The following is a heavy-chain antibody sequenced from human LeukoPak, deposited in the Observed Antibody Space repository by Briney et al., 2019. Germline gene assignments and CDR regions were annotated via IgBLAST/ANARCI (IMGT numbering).Heavy chain of an antibody. CDR3: ARDSGTTGEVKFDP. CDR2: IYYSGST. V-gene: IGHV4-59*12. Sequence: SETLSLTCTVSGGSISSYYWSWIRQPPGKGLEWIGYIYYSGSTNYNPSLKSRVTMSVDTSENQFSLKLSSVTAADTAVYYCARDSGTTGEVKFDPWGQGTLVTVSS. J-gene: IGHJ5*02. CDR1: GGSISSYY. D-gene: IGHD1-7*01.